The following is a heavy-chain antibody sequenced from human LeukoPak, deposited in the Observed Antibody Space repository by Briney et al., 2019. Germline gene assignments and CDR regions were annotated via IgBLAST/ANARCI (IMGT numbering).Heavy chain of an antibody. D-gene: IGHD5-12*01. CDR3: ARDPNIVATR. V-gene: IGHV3-21*01. CDR1: GFTFSSYS. CDR2: ISSSSSYI. J-gene: IGHJ4*02. Sequence: GGSLRLSCEASGFTFSSYSMNWVRQAPGKGLEWVSSISSSSSYIYYADSVKGRFTISRDNAKNSLYLQMNSLRAEDTAVYYCARDPNIVATRWGQGTLVTVSS.